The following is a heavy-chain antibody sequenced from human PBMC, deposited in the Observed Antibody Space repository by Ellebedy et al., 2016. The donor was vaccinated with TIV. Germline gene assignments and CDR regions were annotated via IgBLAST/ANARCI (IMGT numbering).Heavy chain of an antibody. Sequence: MPGGSLRLSCTVSGGSISNSDYYWNWIRQPPGKGLAWIGSVYYSGSPYYNPSFKSRVTLSADTSKNQFSLNMRAVTAADTAVYYCARIDPWQPIDDWGQGILVTVSS. CDR1: GGSISNSDYY. CDR3: ARIDPWQPIDD. D-gene: IGHD2-21*01. J-gene: IGHJ4*02. CDR2: VYYSGSP. V-gene: IGHV4-39*01.